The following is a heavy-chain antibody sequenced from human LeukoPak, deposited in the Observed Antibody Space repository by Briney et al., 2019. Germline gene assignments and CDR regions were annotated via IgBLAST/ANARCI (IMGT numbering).Heavy chain of an antibody. CDR2: ISWNSGSI. Sequence: GGSLRLSCAASGFTFDDYAMHWVRQAPGKGLEWVSGISWNSGSIGYADSVKGRFTISRDNAKNSLYLQMNSLRAEDTALYYCAKGYCSSTSCYYYYGMDVWGQGTTVTVS. V-gene: IGHV3-9*01. CDR1: GFTFDDYA. J-gene: IGHJ6*02. CDR3: AKGYCSSTSCYYYYGMDV. D-gene: IGHD2-2*01.